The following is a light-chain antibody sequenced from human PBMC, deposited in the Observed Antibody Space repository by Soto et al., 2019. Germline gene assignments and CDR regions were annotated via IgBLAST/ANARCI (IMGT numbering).Light chain of an antibody. CDR1: QDIAIY. CDR2: AAS. V-gene: IGKV1-8*01. J-gene: IGKJ2*01. Sequence: AIRMTQSPCSLSASPGDKVTMTCRARQDIAIYLAWYQQKPGEAPKLLIYAASTLYGGVPSRFSGSGSGTDFTLTISSLQPDDFATYYCQQYNSYSYTFGQGTKVDIK. CDR3: QQYNSYSYT.